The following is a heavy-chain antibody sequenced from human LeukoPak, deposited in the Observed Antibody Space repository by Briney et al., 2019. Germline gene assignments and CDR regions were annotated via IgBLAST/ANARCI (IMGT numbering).Heavy chain of an antibody. D-gene: IGHD3-3*01. Sequence: GGSLRLSCAASGFTFSSYWMSWVRQAPGKGLEWVANIKQDRSEKYYVDSVKGRFTISRDNAKNSLYLQMNSLRAEDTAVYYCARGITIFGVVTQYYYYGMDVWGQGTTVTVSS. CDR1: GFTFSSYW. CDR3: ARGITIFGVVTQYYYYGMDV. V-gene: IGHV3-7*04. J-gene: IGHJ6*02. CDR2: IKQDRSEK.